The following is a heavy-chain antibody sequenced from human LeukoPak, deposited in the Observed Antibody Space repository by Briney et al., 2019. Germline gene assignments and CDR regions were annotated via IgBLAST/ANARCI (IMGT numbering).Heavy chain of an antibody. CDR2: MYYGGNT. CDR1: GDSISSSGYY. CDR3: ARSKNGKCDY. D-gene: IGHD1-26*01. V-gene: IGHV4-39*07. Sequence: SETLSLTCSVSGDSISSSGYYWGWIRQPPGKGLEWIGSMYYGGNTYYNASLESPVTISVDTSKNPFSLKLNSVTAADTGVYYCARSKNGKCDYWGQGTLVTVSS. J-gene: IGHJ4*02.